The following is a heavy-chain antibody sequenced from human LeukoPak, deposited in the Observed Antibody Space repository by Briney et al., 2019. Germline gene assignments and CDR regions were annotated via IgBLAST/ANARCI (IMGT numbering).Heavy chain of an antibody. CDR3: ARDPGYCSSTSCYTSRLDY. V-gene: IGHV1-18*01. CDR2: ISAYNGNT. Sequence: ASVKVSCKASGYTFTSYGISWVRQAPGQGLEGMGWISAYNGNTKYAQKLQGRVTMTPDTSTSTAYMELRSLRSDATAVYYCARDPGYCSSTSCYTSRLDYWGQGTLVTVSS. D-gene: IGHD2-2*02. CDR1: GYTFTSYG. J-gene: IGHJ4*02.